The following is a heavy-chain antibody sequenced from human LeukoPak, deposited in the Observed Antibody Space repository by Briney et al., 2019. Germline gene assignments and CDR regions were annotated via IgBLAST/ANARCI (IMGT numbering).Heavy chain of an antibody. J-gene: IGHJ4*02. CDR3: ARPNCGGDCPIDY. CDR1: GYSFTSYW. D-gene: IGHD2-21*02. V-gene: IGHV5-51*01. Sequence: GESLQISCKGSGYSFTSYWIGWVRQLPGKGLKWMGIIYPGDSDARYSPSFQGQVTISADKSISTAYLQWSSLKASDTAMYYCARPNCGGDCPIDYWGQGTLVTVSS. CDR2: IYPGDSDA.